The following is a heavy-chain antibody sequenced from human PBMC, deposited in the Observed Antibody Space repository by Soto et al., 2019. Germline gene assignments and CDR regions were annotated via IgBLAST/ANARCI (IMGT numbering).Heavy chain of an antibody. Sequence: HVQLVESGGGVVQPGWSLRLSCAVSGFNFSSYGMHWVRQAPGKGLEWVAVISYDGSHKSSADSVKGRFAISRDNSKNTLFLQMNSLREEDTAVYYCAKDIVKTSSWPADWGQGTLVTVSS. V-gene: IGHV3-30*18. CDR3: AKDIVKTSSWPAD. CDR1: GFNFSSYG. D-gene: IGHD6-19*01. J-gene: IGHJ4*02. CDR2: ISYDGSHK.